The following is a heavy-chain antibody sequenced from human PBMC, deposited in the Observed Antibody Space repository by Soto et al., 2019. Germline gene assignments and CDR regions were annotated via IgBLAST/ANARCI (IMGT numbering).Heavy chain of an antibody. CDR3: ARRGRGYCSSTSCRGQYSSSWYFDY. V-gene: IGHV3-48*01. Sequence: GGSLRLSCAASGFTFSNYAMNWVRQAPGKGLEWVSYITGSSSTMYYADSVKGRFTISRDNAKNSLFLQMNSLRAEDTAVYYCARRGRGYCSSTSCRGQYSSSWYFDYWGQGTLVTVSS. CDR1: GFTFSNYA. D-gene: IGHD2-2*01. J-gene: IGHJ4*02. CDR2: ITGSSSTM.